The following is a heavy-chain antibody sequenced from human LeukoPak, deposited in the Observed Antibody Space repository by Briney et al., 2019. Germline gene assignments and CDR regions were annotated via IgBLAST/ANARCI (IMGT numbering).Heavy chain of an antibody. CDR2: INPNSGGT. CDR1: GYTFTGYY. V-gene: IGHV1-2*02. D-gene: IGHD1-26*01. J-gene: IGHJ4*02. Sequence: ASVKVSCKASGYTFTGYYMHWVRQAPGQGLEWMGWINPNSGGTNYAQKFQGRVTMTRDTSISTAYMELSRLRCPDTAVYYCAREAYSGSYGYWGQGTLVTVSS. CDR3: AREAYSGSYGY.